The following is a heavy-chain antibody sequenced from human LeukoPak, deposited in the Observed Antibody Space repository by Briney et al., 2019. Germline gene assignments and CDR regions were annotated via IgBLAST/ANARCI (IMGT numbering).Heavy chain of an antibody. CDR3: ANWNDRDY. D-gene: IGHD1-1*01. J-gene: IGHJ4*02. CDR1: GYSISSGYY. Sequence: PSETLSLTCAVSGYSISSGYYWGWIRQPPGKGLEWIGSIYHSGSTYYNPSLKSRVTISVDTSKNQFSLKLSSVTAADTAVYYCANWNDRDYWGQGTLVTVSP. CDR2: IYHSGST. V-gene: IGHV4-38-2*01.